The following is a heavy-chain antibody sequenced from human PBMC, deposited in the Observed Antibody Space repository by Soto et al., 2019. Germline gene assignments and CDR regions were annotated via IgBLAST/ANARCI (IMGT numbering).Heavy chain of an antibody. J-gene: IGHJ6*02. Sequence: QDQLVQSGAEVKKPGASVKISCEASGYTFTSHGISWVRQAPGQGLEWLGWISTYNSRTHYAQKVQGRATMTTDTSTSTAYLDLRSLTFDDTAVYYCARARYCASPSCYKYYYYGMDTWGQGTTVTVSS. V-gene: IGHV1-18*04. D-gene: IGHD2-2*02. CDR1: GYTFTSHG. CDR3: ARARYCASPSCYKYYYYGMDT. CDR2: ISTYNSRT.